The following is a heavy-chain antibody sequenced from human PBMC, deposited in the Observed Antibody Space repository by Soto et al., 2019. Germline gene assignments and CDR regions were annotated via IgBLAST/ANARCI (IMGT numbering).Heavy chain of an antibody. Sequence: PGGSLRLSCAASGFVFSSYAMSWVRQAPGKGLERVSAITTSGLNTYYSDSVKGRFIISRDNSKNTLFLQMDSLTVEDTAVYYCAKPPGLLFDYWGQGTLVTVSS. D-gene: IGHD3-22*01. CDR1: GFVFSSYA. CDR2: ITTSGLNT. CDR3: AKPPGLLFDY. J-gene: IGHJ4*02. V-gene: IGHV3-23*01.